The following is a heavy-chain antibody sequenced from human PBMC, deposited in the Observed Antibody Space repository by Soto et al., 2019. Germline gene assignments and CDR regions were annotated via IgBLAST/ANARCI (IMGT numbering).Heavy chain of an antibody. CDR1: GFTFSIYW. Sequence: EVQLVESGGGLVQPGGSLRLSCAASGFTFSIYWMHWVRQAPGKGLVWVSRMNMDGSRTSYADFAKGRFTISRDDAKSTVYLQMSNLRAEATAVYYCVRGDGDRYDGHGYLGRHWGQGPLVTVSS. J-gene: IGHJ4*02. CDR3: VRGDGDRYDGHGYLGRH. CDR2: MNMDGSRT. D-gene: IGHD2-21*01. V-gene: IGHV3-74*01.